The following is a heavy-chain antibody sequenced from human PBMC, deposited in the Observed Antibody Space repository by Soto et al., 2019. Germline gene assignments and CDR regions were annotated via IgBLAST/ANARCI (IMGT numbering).Heavy chain of an antibody. CDR3: ARYTNAWYLDY. V-gene: IGHV4-59*08. CDR1: GDSISTDY. CDR2: MYYGGST. J-gene: IGHJ4*02. D-gene: IGHD2-2*02. Sequence: PSETLSLTCTVSGDSISTDYWSWIRQSPGKGLEWIGFMYYGGSTNYNPSLKSRVTISVDTSKNQFSLHLNSVTPDDTAIYYCARYTNAWYLDYWGQGTRVTVSS.